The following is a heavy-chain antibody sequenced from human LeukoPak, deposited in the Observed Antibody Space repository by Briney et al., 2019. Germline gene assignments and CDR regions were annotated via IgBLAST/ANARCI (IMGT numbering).Heavy chain of an antibody. CDR2: IRSRRYGGTT. Sequence: GGSLILSCTASGFIFGDNPLNWVRQAPGKGLEWVGLIRSRRYGGTTEYVASVNGRLSISRDDSKNIVYLQMNSLRDEDTAVYFCTRISSSPAALYYYYMDVWGKGIPVTVSS. V-gene: IGHV3-49*04. J-gene: IGHJ6*03. CDR1: GFIFGDNP. D-gene: IGHD6-6*01. CDR3: TRISSSPAALYYYYMDV.